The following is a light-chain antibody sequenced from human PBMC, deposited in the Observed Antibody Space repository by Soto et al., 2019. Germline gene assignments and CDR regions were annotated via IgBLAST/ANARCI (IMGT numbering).Light chain of an antibody. V-gene: IGLV1-40*01. CDR1: SSNIGAGFD. CDR3: QSYDRSLRGLV. J-gene: IGLJ3*02. Sequence: QSVLTQPPSVSGAPGQRVTISCTGSSSNIGAGFDVHWYQQLPGTAPKLLIYGNSNRPSGVPDRFSGSKSGTSASLAINGLQAEDEADYNCQSYDRSLRGLVFGGGTKVTVL. CDR2: GNS.